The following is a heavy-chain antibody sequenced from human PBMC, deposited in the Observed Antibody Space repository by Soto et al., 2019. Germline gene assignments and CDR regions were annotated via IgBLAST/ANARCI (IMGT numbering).Heavy chain of an antibody. CDR2: VYYTASTT. CDR1: GGSIGSYY. CDR3: ALLQVIPGFVVRYHYCGMDV. Sequence: SETLSLTCTVSGGSIGSYYWSWVRQPPGKGLEWIGYVYYTASTTSYNPSLESRVTISVDTSKNHFSLKLSSVTAADTAVYYFALLQVIPGFVVRYHYCGMDVWGRGTTVTVSS. V-gene: IGHV4-59*08. D-gene: IGHD2-21*01. J-gene: IGHJ6*02.